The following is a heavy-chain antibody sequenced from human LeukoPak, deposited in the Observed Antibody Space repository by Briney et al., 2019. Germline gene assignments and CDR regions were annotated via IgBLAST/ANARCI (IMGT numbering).Heavy chain of an antibody. CDR3: PRSGLSGNWFDP. Sequence: WGSLRLSCVASGFTFSSYWMHWVRQAPGKGLVWVSRINSDGSSTSYADSVRGRFTISRDNAKNTLYLQMNSLRAEDTAVYYCPRSGLSGNWFDPWGQGTLVTVSS. D-gene: IGHD3-3*01. J-gene: IGHJ5*02. CDR1: GFTFSSYW. CDR2: INSDGSST. V-gene: IGHV3-74*01.